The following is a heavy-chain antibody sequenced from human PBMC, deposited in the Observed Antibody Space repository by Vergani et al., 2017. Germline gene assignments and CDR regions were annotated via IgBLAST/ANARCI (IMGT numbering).Heavy chain of an antibody. J-gene: IGHJ6*03. CDR2: ISGSGGST. D-gene: IGHD2-15*01. CDR3: AKGGGYYYYMDV. V-gene: IGHV3-23*04. CDR1: GFTFSSYA. Sequence: VQLVESGGNVVQSGTSLRLSCAASGFTFSSYAMSWVRQAPGKGLEWVSAISGSGGSTYYADSVKGRFTISRDNSKNTLYLQMNSLRAEDTAVYYCAKGGGYYYYMDVWGKGTTVTVSS.